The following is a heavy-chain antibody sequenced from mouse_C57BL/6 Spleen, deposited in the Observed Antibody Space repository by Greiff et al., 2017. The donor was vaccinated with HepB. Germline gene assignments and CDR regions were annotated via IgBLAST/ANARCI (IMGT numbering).Heavy chain of an antibody. CDR3: ARDDYDEVPY. Sequence: EVKLMESGGGLVKPGGSLKLSCAASGFTFSDYGMHWVRQAPEKGLEWVAYISSGSSTIYYADTVKGRFTISRDNAKNTLFLQMTSLRSEDTAMYYCARDDYDEVPYWGQGTLVTVSA. J-gene: IGHJ3*01. CDR2: ISSGSSTI. V-gene: IGHV5-17*01. CDR1: GFTFSDYG. D-gene: IGHD2-4*01.